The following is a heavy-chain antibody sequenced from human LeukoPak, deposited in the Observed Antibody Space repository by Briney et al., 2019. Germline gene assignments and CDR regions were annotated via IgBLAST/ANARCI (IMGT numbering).Heavy chain of an antibody. J-gene: IGHJ3*02. CDR3: TRDSGYNAFDI. D-gene: IGHD5-12*01. CDR2: IKEDGTAK. CDR1: GFTFSSSW. Sequence: GGSLRLSCAASGFTFSSSWMAWVRQAPGKGLEWVGNIKEDGTAKNYVVSVRGRFTISRGNAENSLYLQMNSLRGEDTAVYYCTRDSGYNAFDIWGQGTMVTVSS. V-gene: IGHV3-7*01.